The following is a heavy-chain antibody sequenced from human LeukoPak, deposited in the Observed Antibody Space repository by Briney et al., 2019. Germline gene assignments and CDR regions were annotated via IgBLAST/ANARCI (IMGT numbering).Heavy chain of an antibody. J-gene: IGHJ4*02. D-gene: IGHD1-1*01. CDR1: GFIFHDYG. CDR2: IWSDGSNE. Sequence: GGSLRLSCVASGFIFHDYGMHWVRQAPGKGLEWVAAIWSDGSNEDYADSVKGRFTISRDNSKNTLDLQMNSLRVEDTAVYYCAREGSSAGAARQPFDYWGPGTLVTVSS. CDR3: AREGSSAGAARQPFDY. V-gene: IGHV3-33*01.